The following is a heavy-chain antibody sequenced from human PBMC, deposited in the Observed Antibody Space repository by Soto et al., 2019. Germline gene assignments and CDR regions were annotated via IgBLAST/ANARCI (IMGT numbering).Heavy chain of an antibody. V-gene: IGHV5-10-1*01. CDR1: GYSFTSYW. CDR3: ARHDSSSWYWFDP. J-gene: IGHJ5*02. D-gene: IGHD6-13*01. Sequence: GESLKISCKGSGYSFTSYWISWVRQMPGKGLEWMGRIDPSDSYTNYSPSFQGHVTISADKSISTAYLQWSSLKASDTAMYYCARHDSSSWYWFDPWGQGTLVTVSS. CDR2: IDPSDSYT.